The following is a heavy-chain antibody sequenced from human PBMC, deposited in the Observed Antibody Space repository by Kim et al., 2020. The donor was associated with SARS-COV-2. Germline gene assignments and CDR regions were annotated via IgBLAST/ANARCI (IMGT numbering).Heavy chain of an antibody. Sequence: GGSLRFSCAASGFTFSSYWMSWVRQAPGKGLEWVANIKQDGSEKYYVDSVKGRFTISRDNAKNSLYLQMNSLRAEDTAVYYCARGGLGYCSGGSCYYYYYGMDVWGQGTTVTVSS. V-gene: IGHV3-7*01. J-gene: IGHJ6*02. CDR1: GFTFSSYW. CDR3: ARGGLGYCSGGSCYYYYYGMDV. D-gene: IGHD2-15*01. CDR2: IKQDGSEK.